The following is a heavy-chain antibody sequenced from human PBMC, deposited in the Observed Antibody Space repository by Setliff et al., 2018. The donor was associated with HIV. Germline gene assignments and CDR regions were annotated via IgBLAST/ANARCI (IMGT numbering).Heavy chain of an antibody. D-gene: IGHD1-20*01. CDR2: IFYTGFT. CDR3: ARVVKGYNWNYFDY. CDR1: GDSISSSTYY. J-gene: IGHJ4*02. V-gene: IGHV4-39*07. Sequence: SETLSLTCTVSGDSISSSTYYWGWIRQPPGRGLEWIGSIFYTGFTYYSPSLESRVTMSVDTSKNQFSPRVRSVTAADTAVYYCARVVKGYNWNYFDYWGQGTLVTVSS.